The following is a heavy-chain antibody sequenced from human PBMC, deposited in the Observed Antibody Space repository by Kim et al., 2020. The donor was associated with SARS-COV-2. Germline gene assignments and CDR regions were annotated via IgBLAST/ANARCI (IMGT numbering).Heavy chain of an antibody. D-gene: IGHD3-10*01. CDR1: GYTLTELS. Sequence: ASVKVSCKVSGYTLTELSMHWVRQAPGKGLEWMGGFDPEDGETIYAQKFQGRVTMTEDTSTDTAYMELSSLRSEDTAVYYCATRGSTMVRGVNYYYYYGMDVWGQGTTVTVSS. CDR2: FDPEDGET. CDR3: ATRGSTMVRGVNYYYYYGMDV. J-gene: IGHJ6*02. V-gene: IGHV1-24*01.